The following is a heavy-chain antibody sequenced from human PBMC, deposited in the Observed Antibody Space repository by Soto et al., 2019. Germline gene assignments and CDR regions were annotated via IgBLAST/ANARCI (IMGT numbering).Heavy chain of an antibody. J-gene: IGHJ1*01. Sequence: ASVKVSCKVSGYTLTELSMHWVRQAPGKGLEWMGGFDPEDGETIYAQKFQGRVTMTEDTSADTAYMELSSLRSEDTAVYYCATVRYCSGGSCYLLGAEYFQHWGQGTLVTVSS. CDR1: GYTLTELS. CDR3: ATVRYCSGGSCYLLGAEYFQH. V-gene: IGHV1-24*01. D-gene: IGHD2-15*01. CDR2: FDPEDGET.